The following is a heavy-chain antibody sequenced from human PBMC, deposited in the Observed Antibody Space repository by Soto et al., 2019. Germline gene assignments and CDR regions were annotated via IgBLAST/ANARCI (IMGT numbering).Heavy chain of an antibody. V-gene: IGHV3-23*01. D-gene: IGHD3-10*01. J-gene: IGHJ4*02. Sequence: GGSLRLSCAASGFTFSNYAMNWVRQAPGKGLECVSVISGSGGSTYYADSVKGRFTISRDSSKNTLYLQMNSLRAEDTAVYYCAKDAHPSVYYGSGSYPDYWGQGTLVTVSS. CDR2: ISGSGGST. CDR1: GFTFSNYA. CDR3: AKDAHPSVYYGSGSYPDY.